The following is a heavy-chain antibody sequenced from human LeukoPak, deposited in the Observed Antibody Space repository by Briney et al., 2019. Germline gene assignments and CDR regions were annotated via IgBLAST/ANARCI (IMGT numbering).Heavy chain of an antibody. CDR1: GYTFRSYG. Sequence: GASVKVSCKASGYTFRSYGFSWVRQAPGQGLEWMGWISPYNGNTNYAQRFQGRVTMTTDTSTSTAYMELRSLRFDDTAVHYCARDFATWYFDYWGQGTLVTVSS. J-gene: IGHJ4*02. V-gene: IGHV1-18*01. CDR2: ISPYNGNT. D-gene: IGHD2-15*01. CDR3: ARDFATWYFDY.